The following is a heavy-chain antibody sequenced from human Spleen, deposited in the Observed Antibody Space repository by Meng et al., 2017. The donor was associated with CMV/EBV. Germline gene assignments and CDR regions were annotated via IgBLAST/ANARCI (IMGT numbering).Heavy chain of an antibody. Sequence: GESLKISCAASGFTVSSNYMSWVRQAPGKGLEWVSFIYSVGSTYYADSVKGRFTISRDNAKNSLYLQMNSLRAEDTAVYYCARDRSGYYSALDYWGQGTLVTVSS. CDR3: ARDRSGYYSALDY. CDR2: IYSVGST. CDR1: GFTVSSNY. D-gene: IGHD3-22*01. V-gene: IGHV3-53*01. J-gene: IGHJ4*02.